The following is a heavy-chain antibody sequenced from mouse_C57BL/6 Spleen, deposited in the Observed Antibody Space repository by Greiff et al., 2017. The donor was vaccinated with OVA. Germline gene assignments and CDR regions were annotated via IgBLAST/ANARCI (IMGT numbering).Heavy chain of an antibody. J-gene: IGHJ2*01. CDR3: ARSPRGCSYDFDY. D-gene: IGHD1-1*01. V-gene: IGHV7-3*01. Sequence: EVKLVESGGGLVQPGGSLSLSCAASGFTFTDYYMSWVRQPPGKALEWLGFIRNKANGYTTEYNAPVKGRFTISRDNSQSILYLQMNALRAEDSATYYCARSPRGCSYDFDYWGEGTTLTVSS. CDR1: GFTFTDYY. CDR2: IRNKANGYTT.